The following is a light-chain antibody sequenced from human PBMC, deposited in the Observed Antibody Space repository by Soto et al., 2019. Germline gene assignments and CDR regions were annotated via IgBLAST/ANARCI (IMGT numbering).Light chain of an antibody. CDR2: GAS. V-gene: IGKV3-20*01. Sequence: EIVLTQSPGTLSLSPGERATLSCRASQSVSSIYLAWYQHKPGQAPRLLIYGASSRATGIPDRFSGSGSGTDCTLTISRLEPEDVAVYYWQQYGSSSWTFGRGTTVEIK. CDR3: QQYGSSSWT. J-gene: IGKJ1*01. CDR1: QSVSSIY.